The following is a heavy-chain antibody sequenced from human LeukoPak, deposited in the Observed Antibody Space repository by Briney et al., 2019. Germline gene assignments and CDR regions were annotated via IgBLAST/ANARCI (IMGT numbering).Heavy chain of an antibody. V-gene: IGHV4-39*02. CDR1: GGSISSSSYY. CDR2: IYYSGST. D-gene: IGHD3-16*02. CDR3: ARDLSMITFGGVIVPRYFDY. Sequence: SETLSLTCTVSGGSISSSSYYWGWIRQPPGKGLEWIGSIYYSGSTYYNPSLKSRVTISVDTSKNQFSLKLSSVTAADTAVYYCARDLSMITFGGVIVPRYFDYWGQGTLVTVSS. J-gene: IGHJ4*02.